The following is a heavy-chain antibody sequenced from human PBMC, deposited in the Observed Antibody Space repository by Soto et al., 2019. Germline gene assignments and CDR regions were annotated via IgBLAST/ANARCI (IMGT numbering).Heavy chain of an antibody. CDR2: INPNSGGT. V-gene: IGHV1-2*02. CDR1: GYTFTGYY. J-gene: IGHJ4*02. CDR3: ARGSKHRYSSSEYYFDY. D-gene: IGHD6-13*01. Sequence: GASVKVSCKASGYTFTGYYMHWVRQAPGQGLEWMGWINPNSGGTNYAQKFQGRVTMTRDTSISTAYMELSRLRSDDTAVYYCARGSKHRYSSSEYYFDYWGQGTLVTVSS.